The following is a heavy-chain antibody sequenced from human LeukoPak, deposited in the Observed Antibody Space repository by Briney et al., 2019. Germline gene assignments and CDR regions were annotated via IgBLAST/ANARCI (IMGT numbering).Heavy chain of an antibody. CDR3: ARAGAYDYVWGSYLDY. Sequence: GGSLRLSCAASGFTFSDYYMGWIRQAPGKGLEWVSYISSSGSTIYYADSVKGRFTISRDNAKNSLYLQMNSLRAEDTAVYYCARAGAYDYVWGSYLDYWGQGTLVTVSS. V-gene: IGHV3-11*01. D-gene: IGHD3-16*02. J-gene: IGHJ4*02. CDR1: GFTFSDYY. CDR2: ISSSGSTI.